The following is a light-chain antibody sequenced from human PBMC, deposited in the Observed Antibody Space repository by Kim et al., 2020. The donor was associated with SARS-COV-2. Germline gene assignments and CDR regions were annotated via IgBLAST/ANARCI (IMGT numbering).Light chain of an antibody. V-gene: IGLV1-47*01. CDR3: ATWDDSLNNWV. CDR2: SKN. Sequence: GQRVTISCSGSRSNSGDNYVFWYQQFPGTPPKLLVSSKNQRPPGVPDRFSGSKSGTSASLAIGGLRSEDEADYYCATWDDSLNNWVFGGGTQLTVL. CDR1: RSNSGDNY. J-gene: IGLJ3*02.